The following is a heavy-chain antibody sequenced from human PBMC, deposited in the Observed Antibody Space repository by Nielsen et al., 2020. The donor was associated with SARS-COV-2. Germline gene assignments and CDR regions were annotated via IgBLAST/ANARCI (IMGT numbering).Heavy chain of an antibody. CDR3: ARGHYGDYVD. V-gene: IGHV4-34*01. CDR1: GVSFSGYY. D-gene: IGHD4-17*01. J-gene: IGHJ4*02. Sequence: SETLSLTCAVYGVSFSGYYKTWIRQPPGKGLEWIGEINHSGSAKYLNSRVTISVDTSKSQLYLKLTSVTAADTAVYYCARGHYGDYVDWGQGTLVTVSS. CDR2: INHSGSA.